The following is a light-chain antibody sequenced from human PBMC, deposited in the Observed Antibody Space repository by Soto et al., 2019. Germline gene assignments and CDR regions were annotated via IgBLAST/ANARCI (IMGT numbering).Light chain of an antibody. Sequence: DIQMTQSPSTLSASVGDTVSITCRASQNIYTCLAWYQQKVGKAPKLLIYDASTLASGVPLRISGSGTGTDFTLTINSLQPDDSASYFCQKYYSSVYSFGQGTNLEI. CDR3: QKYYSSVYS. V-gene: IGKV1-5*01. J-gene: IGKJ2*03. CDR2: DAS. CDR1: QNIYTC.